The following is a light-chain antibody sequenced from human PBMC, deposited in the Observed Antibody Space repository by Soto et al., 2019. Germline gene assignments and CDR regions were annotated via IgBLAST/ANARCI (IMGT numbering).Light chain of an antibody. CDR3: QELDSYPPP. CDR2: YVS. J-gene: IGKJ5*01. V-gene: IGKV1-9*01. Sequence: DIPLTQSPTFLSSAVGDIITITCRASQDVNSHLAWYQQTPGRAPKLLISYVSTLQSGVPSRFSGSGSRTDFTLTISSLQPEDFAAYYCQELDSYPPPFGQGTGLEIK. CDR1: QDVNSH.